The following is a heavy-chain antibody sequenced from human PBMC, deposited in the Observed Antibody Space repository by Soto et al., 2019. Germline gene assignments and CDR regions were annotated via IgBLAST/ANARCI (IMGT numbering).Heavy chain of an antibody. CDR2: ISYDGSNK. CDR3: AKDSHWAIISPTHDY. CDR1: GFTFSSSG. D-gene: IGHD2-2*01. J-gene: IGHJ4*01. V-gene: IGHV3-30*18. Sequence: GGSLRLSCAASGFTFSSSGMHWVRQAPGKGLEWVAVISYDGSNKYYADSVKGRFTISRDTSKNMLYLQMNSLRAEDTAIYYCAKDSHWAIISPTHDYWGHGTLVTVSS.